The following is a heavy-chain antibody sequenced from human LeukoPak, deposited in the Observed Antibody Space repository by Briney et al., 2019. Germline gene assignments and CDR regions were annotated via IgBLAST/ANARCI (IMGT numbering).Heavy chain of an antibody. CDR3: ASLYGDYAASDY. CDR2: INPNSGGT. CDR1: GYSFTVYY. D-gene: IGHD4-17*01. V-gene: IGHV1-2*02. J-gene: IGHJ4*02. Sequence: ASVKVSCKASGYSFTVYYMHWVRQAPGQGLEWMGWINPNSGGTNYAQKFLGRVTMTRDTSISTAYMELSRLRSDDTAVYYCASLYGDYAASDYWGQGTLVTVSS.